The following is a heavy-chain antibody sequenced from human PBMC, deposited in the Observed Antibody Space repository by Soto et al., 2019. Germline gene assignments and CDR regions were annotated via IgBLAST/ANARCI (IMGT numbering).Heavy chain of an antibody. CDR1: GYSFTSYW. Sequence: GESLKISCKGSGYSFTSYWISWVRQMPGKGLEWMGRIDPSDSYTNYSPSFQGHVTISADKSISTAYLQWSSLKASDTAMYYCAISGYGDSSGWLYYFDYWGQGTLVTVSS. CDR2: IDPSDSYT. D-gene: IGHD6-19*01. V-gene: IGHV5-10-1*01. J-gene: IGHJ4*02. CDR3: AISGYGDSSGWLYYFDY.